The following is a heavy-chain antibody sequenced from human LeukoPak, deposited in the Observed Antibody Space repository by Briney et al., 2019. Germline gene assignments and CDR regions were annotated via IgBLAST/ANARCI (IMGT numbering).Heavy chain of an antibody. Sequence: ASVKVSCKASGYTFTSYYIHWVRQAPGQGLEWMGIINPSGGSTNYAQKFQGRVTITRDTSASTAYMGLSSLRSEDTAVYYCAREGIEAAKDYWGQGTLVTVSS. J-gene: IGHJ4*02. CDR3: AREGIEAAKDY. CDR2: INPSGGST. CDR1: GYTFTSYY. V-gene: IGHV1-46*01. D-gene: IGHD6-13*01.